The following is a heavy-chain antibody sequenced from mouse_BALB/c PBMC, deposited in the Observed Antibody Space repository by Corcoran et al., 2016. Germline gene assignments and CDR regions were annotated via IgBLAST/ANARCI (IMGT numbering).Heavy chain of an antibody. D-gene: IGHD2-12*01. CDR2: FYPRSKTT. CDR1: GYTFTEYT. CDR3: ARHAYSSGGWFAY. V-gene: IGHV1-62-2*01. J-gene: IGHJ3*01. Sequence: VQLQQSGAELVKPGASVKLSCKASGYTFTEYTIHWVKQRSGQGLEWIGWFYPRSKTTKYNEKFKDKATLTADQSSSTVYMELSRLTSEDSADYFCARHAYSSGGWFAYWGQGTLVTVS.